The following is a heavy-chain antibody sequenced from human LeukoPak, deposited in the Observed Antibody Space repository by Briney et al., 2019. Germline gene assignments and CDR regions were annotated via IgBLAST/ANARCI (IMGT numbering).Heavy chain of an antibody. CDR1: GYSFTTYW. D-gene: IGHD1-26*01. CDR2: IYPGDSDA. CDR3: ARQEAGATIPLDY. Sequence: GESLKISCKGSGYSFTTYWIAWVRQMPGKGLEWMGIIYPGDSDARYSPSFQGQVTFSADKSLSTAYLQWSSLKASDTAMYYCARQEAGATIPLDYWGQGTLVTVSS. J-gene: IGHJ4*02. V-gene: IGHV5-51*01.